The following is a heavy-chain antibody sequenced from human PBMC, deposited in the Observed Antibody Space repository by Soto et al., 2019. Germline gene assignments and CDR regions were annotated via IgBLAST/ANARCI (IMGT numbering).Heavy chain of an antibody. CDR1: GGSFSGYY. CDR3: ARTEPVSY. Sequence: QVQLQQWGAGLLKPSETLSLTCAVYGGSFSGYYWSWIRQPPGKGLEGIGEINHSGSTNYNPTLKSRVTISVDTSKNQFSLKLSSVTAADTAVYYGARTEPVSYWGQGTLVTVSS. CDR2: INHSGST. D-gene: IGHD1-1*01. J-gene: IGHJ4*02. V-gene: IGHV4-34*01.